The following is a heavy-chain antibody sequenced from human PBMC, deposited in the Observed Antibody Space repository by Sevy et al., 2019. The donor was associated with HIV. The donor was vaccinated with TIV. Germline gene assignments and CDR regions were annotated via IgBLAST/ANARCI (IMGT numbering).Heavy chain of an antibody. CDR3: AGENAWGRGYS. J-gene: IGHJ4*02. Sequence: SETLSLTCTVSGGSITSLYWNWIRQPPGKGLEWIANIYYNGHINYNPSLTSQVTLSLDTSKNQFSLRLSSVTAADTAMYYCAGENAWGRGYSWGQGTLVTVSS. V-gene: IGHV4-59*08. CDR1: GGSITSLY. D-gene: IGHD1-26*01. CDR2: IYYNGHI.